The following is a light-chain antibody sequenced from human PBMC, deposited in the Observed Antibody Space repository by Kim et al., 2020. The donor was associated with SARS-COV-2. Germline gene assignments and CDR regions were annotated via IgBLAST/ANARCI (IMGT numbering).Light chain of an antibody. CDR2: DVS. J-gene: IGLJ2*01. CDR1: GSDVGGYNY. Sequence: GQSIPISCTGTGSDVGGYNYVSWYQQHPGKAPKLMIYDVSNRPSGVSNRFSGSKSGNTASLTISGLQAEDEADYYCSSYTSSSTVVFGGGTQLTVL. CDR3: SSYTSSSTVV. V-gene: IGLV2-14*03.